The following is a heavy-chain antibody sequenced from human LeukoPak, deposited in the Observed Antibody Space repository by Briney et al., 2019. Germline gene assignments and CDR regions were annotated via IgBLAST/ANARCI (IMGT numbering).Heavy chain of an antibody. CDR2: IYYSGST. J-gene: IGHJ4*02. V-gene: IGHV4-39*01. D-gene: IGHD6-19*01. CDR1: GGSISSSSYY. CDR3: ARKRLVLDSDYFDY. Sequence: TSSETLSLTCTVSGGSISSSSYYWGWIRQPPGKGLEWIGSIYYSGSTYYNPSLKSRVTISVDTSKNQFSLKLSSVTAADTAVYYCARKRLVLDSDYFDYWGQGTLVTVSS.